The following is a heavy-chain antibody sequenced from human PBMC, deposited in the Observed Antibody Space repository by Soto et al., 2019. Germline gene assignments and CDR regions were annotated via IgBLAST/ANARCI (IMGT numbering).Heavy chain of an antibody. V-gene: IGHV3-30*18. CDR1: GFTFSSYG. J-gene: IGHJ6*02. D-gene: IGHD3-3*01. CDR3: AKDRLFVVGMEV. Sequence: PGGSLRLSCAASGFTFSSYGMHWVRQAPGKGLEWVAVISYDGSNKYYADSVKGRFTISRDNSKNTLYLQMNSLRAEDTAVYYCAKDRLFVVGMEVWGQGTTVTVSS. CDR2: ISYDGSNK.